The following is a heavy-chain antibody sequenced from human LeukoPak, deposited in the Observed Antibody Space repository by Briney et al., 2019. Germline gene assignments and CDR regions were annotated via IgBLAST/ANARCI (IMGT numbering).Heavy chain of an antibody. J-gene: IGHJ3*02. CDR1: GFTFNTYA. V-gene: IGHV3-23*01. CDR2: ISYSGGST. CDR3: ARHYSGGVFDI. Sequence: PGGSLRLSCAASGFTFNTYAMSWVRQAPGKGLEWVSSISYSGGSTYYADSVKGRFTISRDNSMNMLYLQMSSLRAEDTALYYCARHYSGGVFDIWGQGTMVTVSS. D-gene: IGHD2-8*02.